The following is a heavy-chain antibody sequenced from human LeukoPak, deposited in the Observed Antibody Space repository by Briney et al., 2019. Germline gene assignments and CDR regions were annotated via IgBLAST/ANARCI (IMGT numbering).Heavy chain of an antibody. CDR1: GLTFSRSW. CDR3: ATGGPMGAS. D-gene: IGHD1-26*01. Sequence: GGSLRLSCAASGLTFSRSWMHWVSQAPGKGLEWVADIKEDGSQKDYVGSVRGRFTISRDNARNSLYPHMNSLRVDDTAVYYCATGGPMGASWGQGTLVIVSA. CDR2: IKEDGSQK. V-gene: IGHV3-7*01. J-gene: IGHJ4*02.